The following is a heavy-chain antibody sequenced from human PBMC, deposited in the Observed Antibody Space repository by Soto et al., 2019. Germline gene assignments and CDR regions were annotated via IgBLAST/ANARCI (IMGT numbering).Heavy chain of an antibody. CDR2: ISSSGSTI. V-gene: IGHV3-11*01. CDR3: ARLGYCSGGSCYRQVDAFDI. CDR1: GFTFVDYY. Sequence: WGSLRLSCAASGFTFVDYYIIWSRHSPLKWLEWVSYISSSGSTIYYADSVKGRFTISRDNAKNSLYLQMNSLRAEDTAVYYCARLGYCSGGSCYRQVDAFDIWGQGTMVTVSS. J-gene: IGHJ3*02. D-gene: IGHD2-15*01.